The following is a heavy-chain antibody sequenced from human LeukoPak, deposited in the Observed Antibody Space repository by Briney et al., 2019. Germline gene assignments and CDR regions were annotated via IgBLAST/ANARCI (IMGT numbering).Heavy chain of an antibody. D-gene: IGHD3-10*01. CDR2: INHSGST. CDR3: ARERTLEYYYGSGSPARFYYFDY. J-gene: IGHJ4*02. Sequence: SETLSLTCAVYGGSFSGYYWSWIRQPPGKGLEWIGEINHSGSTNYNPSLKSRVTISVDTSKNQFSLKLSSVTAADTAVYYCARERTLEYYYGSGSPARFYYFDYWGQGTLVTVSS. CDR1: GGSFSGYY. V-gene: IGHV4-34*01.